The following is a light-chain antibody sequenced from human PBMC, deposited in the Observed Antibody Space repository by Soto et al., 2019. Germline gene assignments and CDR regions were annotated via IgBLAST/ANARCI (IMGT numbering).Light chain of an antibody. CDR3: QQYHSYSYT. CDR2: KAS. CDR1: QSISSW. V-gene: IGKV1-5*03. J-gene: IGKJ2*01. Sequence: DNQMTQSPSTLSASVGDRVTITCRASQSISSWLAWYQQKPGKAPKLLIYKASSLQSGVPSRFSGSASGTEFTLTISSLQPDDFATYYCQQYHSYSYTFGQGTKLEIK.